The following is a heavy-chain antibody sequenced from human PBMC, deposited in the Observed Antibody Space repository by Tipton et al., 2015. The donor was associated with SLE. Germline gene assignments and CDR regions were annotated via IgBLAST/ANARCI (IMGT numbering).Heavy chain of an antibody. D-gene: IGHD2-21*01. CDR2: IYYSGST. Sequence: TLSLTCTVSGGSISSSSYYRGWIRQPPGKGLEWIGSIYYSGSTYYNPSLKSRVTISVDTSKNQFPLKLSSVTAADTAVYYCARQGDEHIVVVIPRSWFDPWGKGSLVPVS. V-gene: IGHV4-39*06. CDR1: GGSISSSSYY. J-gene: IGHJ5*02. CDR3: ARQGDEHIVVVIPRSWFDP.